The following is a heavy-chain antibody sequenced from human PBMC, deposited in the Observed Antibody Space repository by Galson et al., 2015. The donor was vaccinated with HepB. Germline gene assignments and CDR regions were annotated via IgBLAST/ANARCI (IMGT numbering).Heavy chain of an antibody. J-gene: IGHJ4*02. CDR2: IRSKATNFSA. Sequence: SLRLSCAASGFTFSGSAIHWVRQASGKGPEWIGHIRSKATNFSALYVPSLKGRITISRDESKNLAYLHMRSLKTDDTAVYYCVRSGDFSGYSSRWGQGTLVTVSS. V-gene: IGHV3-73*01. CDR1: GFTFSGSA. CDR3: VRSGDFSGYSSR. D-gene: IGHD6-13*01.